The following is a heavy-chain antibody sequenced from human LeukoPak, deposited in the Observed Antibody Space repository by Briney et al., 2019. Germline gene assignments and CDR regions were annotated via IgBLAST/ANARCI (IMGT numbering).Heavy chain of an antibody. D-gene: IGHD6-13*01. J-gene: IGHJ4*02. CDR2: ISYDGTTNK. V-gene: IGHV3-30*18. CDR1: GFTFGAYG. Sequence: GGSLRLSCAASGFTFGAYGMHWVRQAPGKGLEWVAVISYDGTTNKYYADSVRGRFTISRDNSKNTLYLQMNSLRAEDTAVYYCAKDSASLSSHFATYFDYWGQGTLVTVSS. CDR3: AKDSASLSSHFATYFDY.